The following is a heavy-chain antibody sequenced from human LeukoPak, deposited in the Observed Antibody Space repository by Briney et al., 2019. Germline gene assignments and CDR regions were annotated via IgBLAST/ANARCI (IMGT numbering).Heavy chain of an antibody. CDR2: INHSGST. CDR3: ARDSSSGWYSKVDY. J-gene: IGHJ4*02. Sequence: SETLSLTCAVYGGSFSGYYWSLIRHPPGKGLEWIGEINHSGSTNYNPSLKSRVTISVDTSKNQFSLKLSSVTAADTAVYYCARDSSSGWYSKVDYRGQGTLVTVSS. D-gene: IGHD6-19*01. CDR1: GGSFSGYY. V-gene: IGHV4-34*01.